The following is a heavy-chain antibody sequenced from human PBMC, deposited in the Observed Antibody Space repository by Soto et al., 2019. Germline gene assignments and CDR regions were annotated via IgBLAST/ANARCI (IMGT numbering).Heavy chain of an antibody. D-gene: IGHD3-10*01. J-gene: IGHJ4*02. V-gene: IGHV4-38-2*01. CDR3: ARLPGDF. CDR1: CGSISRGYY. Sequence: SETLSLTRAVSCGSISRGYYWAWIRRPPGKGLDWIASIYHSGIAHYNPSLQSRVTISVDTSKNQFSLTLSSVTAADTALAYCARLPGDFWGQGSLVTVSS. CDR2: IYHSGIA.